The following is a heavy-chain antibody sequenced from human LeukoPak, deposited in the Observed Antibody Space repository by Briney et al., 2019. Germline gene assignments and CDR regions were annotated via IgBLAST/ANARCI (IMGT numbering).Heavy chain of an antibody. D-gene: IGHD4-17*01. J-gene: IGHJ3*02. V-gene: IGHV7-4-1*02. Sequence: GASVKVSCKASGYTFTSYAMNWVRQAPGQGLEWMGWINTNTGNPTYAQGFTGRFVFSLDTSVSTAYLQISSLKAEDTAVYYYARFITTVTTFSTPRDAFDIWGQGTMVTVSS. CDR1: GYTFTSYA. CDR3: ARFITTVTTFSTPRDAFDI. CDR2: INTNTGNP.